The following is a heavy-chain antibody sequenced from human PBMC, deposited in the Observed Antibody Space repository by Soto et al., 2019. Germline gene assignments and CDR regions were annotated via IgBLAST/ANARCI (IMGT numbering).Heavy chain of an antibody. CDR2: INAGNGNT. J-gene: IGHJ4*02. D-gene: IGHD3-22*01. Sequence: GASVKVSCKASGYTFTGYYMHWVRQAPGQRLEWMGWINAGNGNTKYSQKFQGRVTITRDTSASTAYMELSSLRSEDTAVYYCARDPEPYYYDSSGFPPGYWGQGTLVTVSS. CDR3: ARDPEPYYYDSSGFPPGY. V-gene: IGHV1-3*01. CDR1: GYTFTGYY.